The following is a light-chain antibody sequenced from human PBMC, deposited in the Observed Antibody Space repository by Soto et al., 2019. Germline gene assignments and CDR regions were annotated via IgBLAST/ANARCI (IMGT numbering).Light chain of an antibody. CDR2: GTS. V-gene: IGKV3-15*01. CDR3: QQYNNWPRT. Sequence: EMVLTQSPGTLSLSPGERATLSCRASQSVSSSYLAWYQQKAGQAPRLLIYGTSTRATGIPARFSGSGSGTDFTLTISSLQFEDFAVYYCQQYNNWPRTFGQGTKVDIK. CDR1: QSVSSSY. J-gene: IGKJ1*01.